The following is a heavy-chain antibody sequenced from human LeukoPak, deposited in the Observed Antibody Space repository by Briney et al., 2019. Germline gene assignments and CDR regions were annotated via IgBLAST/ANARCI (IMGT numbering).Heavy chain of an antibody. CDR2: ISGSGGST. CDR3: ARDSGYSYADDY. J-gene: IGHJ4*02. D-gene: IGHD5-18*01. CDR1: GFTFSSYA. Sequence: GGSLRLSCAASGFTFSSYAMSWVRQAPGKGLEWVSAISGSGGSTYYADSVKGRFTISRDNSKNTLYLQMSSLRDEDTAVYYCARDSGYSYADDYWGQGTLVTVSS. V-gene: IGHV3-23*01.